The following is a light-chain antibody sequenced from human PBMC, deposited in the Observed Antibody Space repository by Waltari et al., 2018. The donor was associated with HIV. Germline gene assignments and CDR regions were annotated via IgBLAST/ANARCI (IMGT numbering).Light chain of an antibody. CDR2: YSS. CDR1: QAIINY. CDR3: QQYDTLPFT. J-gene: IGKJ3*01. Sequence: DIQMTQSPSSLSTSIGDRVTITCQASQAIINYLSWYQKKPGKAPKLLISYSSNLETGVPSRFSGSGSGTNFSFTISSLQPEDFGTYYCQQYDTLPFTFGPGTKVEIK. V-gene: IGKV1-33*01.